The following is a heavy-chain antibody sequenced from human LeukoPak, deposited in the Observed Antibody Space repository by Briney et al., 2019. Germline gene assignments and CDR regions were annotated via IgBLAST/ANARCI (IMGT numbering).Heavy chain of an antibody. J-gene: IGHJ4*02. D-gene: IGHD3-10*01. CDR3: AGDYYGSGTIIY. CDR2: IYTSGST. CDR1: GGSISSGSYY. Sequence: SETLSLTCTVSGGSISSGSYYWSWIRQPAGTGLEWIGRIYTSGSTNYNPSLKSRVTISVDTSKNQFSLKLSSVTAADTAVYYCAGDYYGSGTIIYWGQGTLVTVSS. V-gene: IGHV4-61*02.